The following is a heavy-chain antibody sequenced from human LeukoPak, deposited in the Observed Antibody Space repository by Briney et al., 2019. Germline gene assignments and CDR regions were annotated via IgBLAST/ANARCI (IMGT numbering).Heavy chain of an antibody. CDR3: AKAGRDCPNCFEY. D-gene: IGHD2-21*02. Sequence: PGGSLRPSCAAPGFPFSSYARSWSRQAPGKGREWVPSISRIGGSTYNPDSGKARFTISRHNSKNTLYLQMNSLKPEDTAVNDCAKAGRDCPNCFEYWGEGTLVTVSS. CDR1: GFPFSSYA. V-gene: IGHV3-23*01. J-gene: IGHJ4*02. CDR2: ISRIGGST.